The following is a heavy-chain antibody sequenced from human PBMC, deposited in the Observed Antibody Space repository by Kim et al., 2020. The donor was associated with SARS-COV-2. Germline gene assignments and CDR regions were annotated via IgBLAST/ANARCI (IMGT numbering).Heavy chain of an antibody. J-gene: IGHJ4*02. D-gene: IGHD2-2*03. CDR1: GYSISSGYY. CDR3: AGYCTTTTCSADY. V-gene: IGHV4-38-2*02. CDR2: IYHSGDT. Sequence: SETLSLTCTVSGYSISSGYYWGWIRQPPGKGLEWIGSIYHSGDTYYNPSLKSRVTISIDTSRNQFSLKLSSVTAADTAVYYCAGYCTTTTCSADYWGQGTLATVSS.